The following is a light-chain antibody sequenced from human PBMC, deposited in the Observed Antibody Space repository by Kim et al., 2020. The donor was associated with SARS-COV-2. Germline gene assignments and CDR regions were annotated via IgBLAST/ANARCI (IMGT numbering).Light chain of an antibody. CDR1: SSDVGCYNY. J-gene: IGLJ3*02. CDR3: SSYTSSSTRV. Sequence: GQSITIPCPGTSSDVGCYNYVSWYQPHPGKAPKLMIYDVSNRPSGVSNRFSGSKSGNTASLTISGLQAEDEADYYCSSYTSSSTRVFGGGTQLTVL. CDR2: DVS. V-gene: IGLV2-14*03.